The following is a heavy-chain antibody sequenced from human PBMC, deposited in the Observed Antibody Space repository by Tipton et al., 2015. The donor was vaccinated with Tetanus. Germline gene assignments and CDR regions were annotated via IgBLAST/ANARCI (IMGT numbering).Heavy chain of an antibody. CDR3: AREDPEVVVTAIAYYYYYGMDV. CDR1: GFTFSSYA. J-gene: IGHJ6*02. V-gene: IGHV3-23*01. Sequence: SLRLSCAASGFTFSSYAMSWVRQAPGKGLEWVSAISGSGGSTYYADSVKGRFTISRDNAKNSLYLQMNSLRAEDTAVYYCAREDPEVVVTAIAYYYYYGMDVWGQGTTVTVSS. D-gene: IGHD2-21*02. CDR2: ISGSGGST.